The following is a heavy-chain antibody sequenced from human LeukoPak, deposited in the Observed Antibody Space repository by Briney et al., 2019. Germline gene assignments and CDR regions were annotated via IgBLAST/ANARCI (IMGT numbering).Heavy chain of an antibody. D-gene: IGHD6-19*01. J-gene: IGHJ4*02. CDR2: ISGSGGST. V-gene: IGHV3-23*01. CDR1: GFTFSSYA. CDR3: AKDQYSSGWPYYFDY. Sequence: GGSLRLSCAASGFTFSSYAMSWVRQAPGKGLEWVSAISGSGGSTYYADSVKGRFTISRDNSENTLYLQMNSLIAEDTAVYYCAKDQYSSGWPYYFDYWGQGTLVTVSS.